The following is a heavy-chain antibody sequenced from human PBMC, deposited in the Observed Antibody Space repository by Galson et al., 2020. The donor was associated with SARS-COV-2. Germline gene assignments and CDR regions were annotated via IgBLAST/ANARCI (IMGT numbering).Heavy chain of an antibody. CDR2: ISWNSGSI. V-gene: IGHV3-9*01. CDR1: GFTFDDYA. J-gene: IGHJ4*02. Sequence: LSLTCAASGFTFDDYAMHWVPQAPGKGLEWVLGISWNSGSIGYADSVKGRFTISRDNAKNSLYLQMNSLRAEDTALYYCAKDKWAVAQLGYFDYWGQGTLVTVSS. CDR3: AKDKWAVAQLGYFDY. D-gene: IGHD2-15*01.